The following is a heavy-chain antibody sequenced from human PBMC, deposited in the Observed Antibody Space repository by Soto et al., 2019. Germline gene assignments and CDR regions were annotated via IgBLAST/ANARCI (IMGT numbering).Heavy chain of an antibody. J-gene: IGHJ3*02. CDR2: IGAYNGKT. V-gene: IGHV1-18*01. CDR3: ATDGNWNYIGPQYAFDI. Sequence: VASVKVSCKASGYTFTSYGISWVRQAPGQGLEWIGGIGAYNGKTIYAQKFQGRVTMTEDTSTDTAYMELSSLRSEDTAVYYCATDGNWNYIGPQYAFDIWGQGTMVTVSS. CDR1: GYTFTSYG. D-gene: IGHD1-7*01.